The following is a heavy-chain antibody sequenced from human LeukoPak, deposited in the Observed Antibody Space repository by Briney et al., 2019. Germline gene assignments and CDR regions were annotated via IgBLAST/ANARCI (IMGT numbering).Heavy chain of an antibody. Sequence: PSETLSLTCAVSGGSISSGGYSWSWIRQPPGKGLEWIGYIYHSGSTYYNPSLKSRVTISVDRSKNQFSLKLSSVTAADTAVYYYAREVLDYYGSGSYSYYLDYWGQGTLVTVSS. CDR2: IYHSGST. D-gene: IGHD3-10*01. CDR1: GGSISSGGYS. V-gene: IGHV4-30-2*01. J-gene: IGHJ4*02. CDR3: AREVLDYYGSGSYSYYLDY.